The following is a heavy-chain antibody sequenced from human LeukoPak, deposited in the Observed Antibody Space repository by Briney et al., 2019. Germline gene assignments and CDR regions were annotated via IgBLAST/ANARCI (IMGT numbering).Heavy chain of an antibody. V-gene: IGHV1-69*13. CDR1: GGTFSSYA. D-gene: IGHD4-17*01. CDR2: IIPIFGTA. Sequence: SVKVSCKASGGTFSSYAISWVRQAPGQGLEWMGGIIPIFGTANYAQKFQGRVTITADESTSTAYMELSSLRSEDTAVYYCASANGDYVDYYYYGMDVWGQGTTVTVSS. CDR3: ASANGDYVDYYYYGMDV. J-gene: IGHJ6*02.